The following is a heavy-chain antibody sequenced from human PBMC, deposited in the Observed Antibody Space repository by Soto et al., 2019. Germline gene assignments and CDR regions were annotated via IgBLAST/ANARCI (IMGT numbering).Heavy chain of an antibody. Sequence: SETLSLTCTVSGGSISSSSYYWGWIRQPPGKGLEWIASIYYSGSTIYNPPLKSRVTISVDTSKNRFSLELRSVTAADTAVSYCARVRGYSYGPFDYWGQGTLVTVSS. D-gene: IGHD5-18*01. CDR3: ARVRGYSYGPFDY. V-gene: IGHV4-39*01. CDR2: IYYSGST. J-gene: IGHJ4*02. CDR1: GGSISSSSYY.